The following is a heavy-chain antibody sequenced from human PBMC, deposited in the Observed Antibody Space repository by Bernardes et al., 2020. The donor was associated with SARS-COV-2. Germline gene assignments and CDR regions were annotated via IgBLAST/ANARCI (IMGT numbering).Heavy chain of an antibody. CDR2: ISYDGSNK. CDR1: GFTFSSYA. D-gene: IGHD5-12*01. CDR3: ARDLSGLRVYYGMDV. Sequence: GGSLRLSCAASGFTFSSYAMHWVRQAPGKGLEWVAVISYDGSNKYYADSVKGRFTISRDNSKNTLYLQMNSLRAEDTAVYYCARDLSGLRVYYGMDVWGQGTTVTVSS. V-gene: IGHV3-30-3*01. J-gene: IGHJ6*02.